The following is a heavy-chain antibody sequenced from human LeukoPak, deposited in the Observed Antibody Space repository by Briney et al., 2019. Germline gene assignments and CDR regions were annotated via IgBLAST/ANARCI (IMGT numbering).Heavy chain of an antibody. V-gene: IGHV4-59*11. D-gene: IGHD1-14*01. CDR3: ARGGNPEFDY. J-gene: IGHJ4*02. CDR1: GGSISSHY. Sequence: SETLSLTCTVSGGSISSHYWSWIRQPPGKGLEWIGYIYYSGSTNYNPSLKSRVTISVDTSKNQFSLKLSSVTAADTAVYHCARGGNPEFDYWGQGTLVTVSS. CDR2: IYYSGST.